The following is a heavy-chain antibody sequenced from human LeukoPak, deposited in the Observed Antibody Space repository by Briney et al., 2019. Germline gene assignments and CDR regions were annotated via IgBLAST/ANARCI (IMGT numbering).Heavy chain of an antibody. CDR1: GYTFTSYG. CDR3: ARAAMVTLHRPTNHYGMDV. J-gene: IGHJ6*02. D-gene: IGHD5-18*01. Sequence: GASVKVSCKASGYTFTSYGISWVQQAPGQGLEWMGWISAYNGNTNYAQKLQGRVTMTTDTSTSTAYMELRSLRSDDTAVYYCARAAMVTLHRPTNHYGMDVWGQGTTVTVSS. V-gene: IGHV1-18*01. CDR2: ISAYNGNT.